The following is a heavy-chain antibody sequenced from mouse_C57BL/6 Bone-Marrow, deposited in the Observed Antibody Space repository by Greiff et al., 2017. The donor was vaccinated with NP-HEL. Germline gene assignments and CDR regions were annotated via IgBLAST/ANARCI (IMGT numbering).Heavy chain of an antibody. CDR2: IDPSDSYT. V-gene: IGHV1-50*01. D-gene: IGHD1-1*01. J-gene: IGHJ2*01. CDR3: AKALITTVVADFDY. CDR1: GYTFTSYW. Sequence: VQLQQSGAELVKPGASVKLSCKASGYTFTSYWMQWVKQRPGQGLEWIGEIDPSDSYTNYNQKFKGKATLTVDTSSSTAYMQLSSLTSEDSAVYYCAKALITTVVADFDYWGQGTTLTVSS.